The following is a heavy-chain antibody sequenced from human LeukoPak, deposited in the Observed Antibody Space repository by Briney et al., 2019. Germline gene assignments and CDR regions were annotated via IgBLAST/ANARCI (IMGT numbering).Heavy chain of an antibody. CDR3: AKGGVSDSGSWYGDYFDY. CDR2: VSADGSNK. CDR1: GFTFSSYG. D-gene: IGHD6-13*01. J-gene: IGHJ4*02. V-gene: IGHV3-30*18. Sequence: PGRSLRLSCEAYGFTFSSYGMHWVRQAPGKGLEWVAVVSADGSNKQYADSVKGRFTISRDNSKNTLYLQLNSLRTEDTAVYYCAKGGVSDSGSWYGDYFDYWGQGTLVTVSS.